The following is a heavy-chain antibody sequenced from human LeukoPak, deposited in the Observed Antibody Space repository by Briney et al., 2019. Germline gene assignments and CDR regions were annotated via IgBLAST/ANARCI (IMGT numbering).Heavy chain of an antibody. CDR3: AEGEAAAAGADYDY. D-gene: IGHD6-13*01. CDR2: ISGSGGST. Sequence: PGGSLRLSCAASGFTFSSYAMSWVRQAPGKGLEWVSAISGSGGSTYYADSVKGRFTISRDNSKNTLYLQMNSLRAEDTAVYYCAEGEAAAAGADYDYWGQGTLVTVSS. V-gene: IGHV3-23*01. J-gene: IGHJ4*02. CDR1: GFTFSSYA.